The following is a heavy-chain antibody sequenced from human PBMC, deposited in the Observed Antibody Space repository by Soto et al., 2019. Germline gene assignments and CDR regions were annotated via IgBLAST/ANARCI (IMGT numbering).Heavy chain of an antibody. CDR3: ARGAAAANWFDP. Sequence: QVQLVESGGGVVQPGRSLRLSCAASGFTFSSYGMHWVRQAPGKGLEWVAVIWYDGSNKYYADSVKGRFTISRDNSKNTLYLQMNSLRAEDTAVYYCARGAAAANWFDPWGQGTLVTVSS. V-gene: IGHV3-33*01. CDR2: IWYDGSNK. CDR1: GFTFSSYG. D-gene: IGHD6-25*01. J-gene: IGHJ5*02.